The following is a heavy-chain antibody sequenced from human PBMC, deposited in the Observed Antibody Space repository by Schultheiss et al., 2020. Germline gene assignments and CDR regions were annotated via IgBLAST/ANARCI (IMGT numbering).Heavy chain of an antibody. CDR3: ARDSFLVVDLYDY. CDR1: GFTFSSYA. D-gene: IGHD2-15*01. V-gene: IGHV3-48*02. CDR2: ISSSSSTI. Sequence: GSLTLSCAASGFTFSSYAMSWVRQAPGKGLEWVSSISSSSSTIYYADSVKGRFTISRDNAKNSLYLQMNSLRDEDTAVYYCARDSFLVVDLYDYWGQGTVVTVSS. J-gene: IGHJ4*02.